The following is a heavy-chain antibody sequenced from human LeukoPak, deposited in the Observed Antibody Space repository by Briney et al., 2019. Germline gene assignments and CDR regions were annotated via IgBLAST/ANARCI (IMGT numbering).Heavy chain of an antibody. CDR3: ARGTRGYTSRLIDY. CDR1: GYTCSSYG. V-gene: IGHV1-18*04. J-gene: IGHJ4*02. D-gene: IGHD5-18*01. CDR2: GSANYGNT. Sequence: ASVKVSCKASGYTCSSYGFDWVRQAPGQGLEWMGFGSANYGNTKYTEKFQNSGAMITVASTSTAYMEPRSLTSDATAVYSGARGTRGYTSRLIDYWGQGTLVTVSS.